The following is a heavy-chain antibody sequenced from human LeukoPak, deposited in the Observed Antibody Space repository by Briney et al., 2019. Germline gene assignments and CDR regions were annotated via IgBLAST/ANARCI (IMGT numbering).Heavy chain of an antibody. J-gene: IGHJ4*02. CDR3: ARGGLGELWWNS. V-gene: IGHV1-69*01. Sequence: SVKVSCKASGGTFSSYAISWVRQAPGQGLEWMGGIIPIFGTANYAQKFQGRITITADESTSTAYMELSSLRSEDTAVYYCARGGLGELWWNSWGQGTLVTVSS. CDR2: IIPIFGTA. D-gene: IGHD2-21*01. CDR1: GGTFSSYA.